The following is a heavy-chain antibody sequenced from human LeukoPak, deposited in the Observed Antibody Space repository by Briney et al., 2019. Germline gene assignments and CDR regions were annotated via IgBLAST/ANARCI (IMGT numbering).Heavy chain of an antibody. CDR3: ARDSPLILRYFDP. V-gene: IGHV3-48*04. D-gene: IGHD3-9*01. CDR1: GFTFSSYG. Sequence: GGTLRLSCAASGFTFSSYGMSWVRQAPGKGLEWVSYISSSGRTIYYADSVKGRFTISRDNAKHSLYLQMNSLRAEDTAVYYCARDSPLILRYFDPWGQGTLVTVSS. CDR2: ISSSGRTI. J-gene: IGHJ5*02.